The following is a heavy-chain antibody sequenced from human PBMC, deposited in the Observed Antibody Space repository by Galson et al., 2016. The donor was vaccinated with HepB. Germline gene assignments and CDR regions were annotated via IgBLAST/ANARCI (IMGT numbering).Heavy chain of an antibody. J-gene: IGHJ5*02. CDR1: GFTFTSYW. D-gene: IGHD3-16*01. CDR3: VREGGRGGGSP. CDR2: IKQDGSEK. Sequence: SLRLSCAASGFTFTSYWMSWARQPPGKGLEWVANIKQDGSEKNYVDSVKDRFTISRDNAKNSLYLQMNSLRAEDTAVYYCVREGGRGGGSPWGQGALVTVSS. V-gene: IGHV3-7*03.